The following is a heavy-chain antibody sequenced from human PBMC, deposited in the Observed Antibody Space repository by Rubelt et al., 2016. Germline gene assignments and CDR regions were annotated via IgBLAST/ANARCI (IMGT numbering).Heavy chain of an antibody. J-gene: IGHJ6*02. CDR2: ISWNSGSI. Sequence: WVRQAPGKGLEWVSGISWNSGSIGYADSVKGRFTISRDNAKNSLYLQMNSLRAEDTAVYYCARARPYYDFWSGSPPPRYGMDVWGQGTTVTVSS. CDR3: ARARPYYDFWSGSPPPRYGMDV. V-gene: IGHV3-9*01. D-gene: IGHD3-3*01.